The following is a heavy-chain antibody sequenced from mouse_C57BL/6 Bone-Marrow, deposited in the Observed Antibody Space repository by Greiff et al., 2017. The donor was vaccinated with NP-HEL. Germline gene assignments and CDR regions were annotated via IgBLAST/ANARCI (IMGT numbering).Heavy chain of an antibody. Sequence: EVKLMESGGGLVKPGGSLKLSCAASGFTFSSYAMSWVRQTPEKRLEWVATISDGGSYTYYPDNVKGRFTISRDNAKNNLYLQMSHLKSEDTAMYYCARDRLPGYFDYWGQGTTLTVSS. D-gene: IGHD5-5*01. CDR2: ISDGGSYT. CDR3: ARDRLPGYFDY. V-gene: IGHV5-4*01. CDR1: GFTFSSYA. J-gene: IGHJ2*01.